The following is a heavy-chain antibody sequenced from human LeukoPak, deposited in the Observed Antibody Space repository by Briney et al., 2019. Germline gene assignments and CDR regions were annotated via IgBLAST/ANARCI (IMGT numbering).Heavy chain of an antibody. J-gene: IGHJ6*03. D-gene: IGHD3-10*01. CDR1: GFTFSSYS. CDR2: ISSSSSTI. CDR3: AREITMVRGVHYYYYMDV. V-gene: IGHV3-48*01. Sequence: PGGSLRLSCAASGFTFSSYSMNWVRQAPGKGLEWVSYISSSSSTIYYADSVKGRFTISRDNAKNSLYLQMNSLRAEDTAVYYCAREITMVRGVHYYYYMDVWGKGTTVTISS.